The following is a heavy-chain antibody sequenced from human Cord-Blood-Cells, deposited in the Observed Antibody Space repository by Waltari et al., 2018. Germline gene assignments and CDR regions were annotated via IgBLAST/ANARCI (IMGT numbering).Heavy chain of an antibody. CDR1: GFTFSSYA. CDR3: ARTGMGGSDY. D-gene: IGHD1-26*01. Sequence: EVQLVESGGGLVQPGGSLRLSCAASGFTFSSYARPWVRQAPGKGLEYVSAISSNGGSTYYADSVKGRFTISRDNSKNTLYLQMGSLRAEDMAVYYCARTGMGGSDYWGQGTLVTVSS. J-gene: IGHJ4*02. CDR2: ISSNGGST. V-gene: IGHV3-64*07.